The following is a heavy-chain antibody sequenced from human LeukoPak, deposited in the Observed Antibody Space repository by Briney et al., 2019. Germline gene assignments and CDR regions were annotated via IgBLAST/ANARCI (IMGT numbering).Heavy chain of an antibody. D-gene: IGHD3-10*01. Sequence: GGSLRLSCAASGFTFSSYSKNRVRQAPGKGLEWVSYISSSSSTIYYADSVKGRFTISRDNAKNSLYLQMNSLRAEDTAVYYCASFGEWFLATLWGQGTLVTVSS. J-gene: IGHJ1*01. V-gene: IGHV3-48*01. CDR1: GFTFSSYS. CDR2: ISSSSSTI. CDR3: ASFGEWFLATL.